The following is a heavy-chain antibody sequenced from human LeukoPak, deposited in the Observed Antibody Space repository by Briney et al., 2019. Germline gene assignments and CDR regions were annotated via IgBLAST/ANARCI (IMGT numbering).Heavy chain of an antibody. CDR1: GGSISSSSYY. Sequence: SETLSLTCTVSGGSISSSSYYWGWIRQPPGKGLEWIGSIYYSGSTYYNPSLKSRVTISVDTSKNQFSLKLSSVTAADTAVYYCAREVSSSWWAPGYYYYMDVWGKGTTVTVSS. CDR2: IYYSGST. V-gene: IGHV4-39*07. CDR3: AREVSSSWWAPGYYYYMDV. J-gene: IGHJ6*03. D-gene: IGHD6-13*01.